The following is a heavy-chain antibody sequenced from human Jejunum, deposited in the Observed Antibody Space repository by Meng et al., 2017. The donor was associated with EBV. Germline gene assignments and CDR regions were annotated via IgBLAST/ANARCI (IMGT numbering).Heavy chain of an antibody. CDR2: INPDGRTI. Sequence: EVLRVGPGGGLVLPGGSPRLSWPASGFTFSDHWIHWVRQAPGEGLMWVSRINPDGRTINYGDSVKGRFTISRDNAKNTVYLQMNSLRAEDTAVYYCTRAGYYRFDYWGQGALVTVSS. CDR3: TRAGYYRFDY. D-gene: IGHD1-26*01. V-gene: IGHV3-74*01. J-gene: IGHJ4*02. CDR1: GFTFSDHW.